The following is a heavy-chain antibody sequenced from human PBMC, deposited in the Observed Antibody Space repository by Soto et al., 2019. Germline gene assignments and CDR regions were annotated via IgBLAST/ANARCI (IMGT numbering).Heavy chain of an antibody. J-gene: IGHJ6*02. D-gene: IGHD3-10*01. V-gene: IGHV1-69*13. CDR3: ARVKGGSGSSRGMDV. CDR2: IIPIFGTA. Sequence: SSLTVSFKTSGYTYTGYHVPLVRQAPRQGLEWMGGIIPIFGTANYAQKFQGRVTITADESTSTAYMELSSLRSEDTAVYYCARVKGGSGSSRGMDVWGQGTTVTVSS. CDR1: GYTYTGYH.